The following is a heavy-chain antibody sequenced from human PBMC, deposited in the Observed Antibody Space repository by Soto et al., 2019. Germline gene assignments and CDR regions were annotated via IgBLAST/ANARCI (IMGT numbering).Heavy chain of an antibody. Sequence: GGSLRLSCAASGFTFSSFSMSWVRQAPGKGLEWVANIEEDGSERYYVDSVKGRFTISRDNAKNSLYLQMNSLRAEDTAVYYCARGCGTYYAYWGQGTLVTVSS. D-gene: IGHD1-26*01. J-gene: IGHJ4*02. CDR1: GFTFSSFS. CDR3: ARGCGTYYAY. CDR2: IEEDGSER. V-gene: IGHV3-7*05.